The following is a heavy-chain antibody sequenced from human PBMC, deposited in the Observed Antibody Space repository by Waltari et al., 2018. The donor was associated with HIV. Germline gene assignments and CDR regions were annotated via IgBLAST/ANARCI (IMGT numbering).Heavy chain of an antibody. D-gene: IGHD2-15*01. V-gene: IGHV1-2*06. CDR1: GYSFTAYY. J-gene: IGHJ4*02. CDR3: ARGESVAVSNIPPGYRFDF. CDR2: IMPTSGST. Sequence: VQLVQSGAELKPPGASVDFSCRASGYSFTAYYIHWVRQAPGQGLQWMGRIMPTSGSTNIPLTFQGRITMTRDTSSGAVFTELRGLKFNDTALYYWARGESVAVSNIPPGYRFDFWGQGTLITVSS.